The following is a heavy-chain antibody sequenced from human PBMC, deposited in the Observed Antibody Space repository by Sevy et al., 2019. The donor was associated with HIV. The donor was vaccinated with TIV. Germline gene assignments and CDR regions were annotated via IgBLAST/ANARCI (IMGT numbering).Heavy chain of an antibody. CDR2: IYYTGST. Sequence: SETLSLTCTVSGGSISAYYWSWIRQPPGKALEYIGYIYYTGSTNYNPSLENRVTMSVDTSKNQFSLKLNSVTAADTAVYYCARHLRSYDFDYWGQGTLVTVSS. J-gene: IGHJ4*02. V-gene: IGHV4-59*08. D-gene: IGHD1-26*01. CDR3: ARHLRSYDFDY. CDR1: GGSISAYY.